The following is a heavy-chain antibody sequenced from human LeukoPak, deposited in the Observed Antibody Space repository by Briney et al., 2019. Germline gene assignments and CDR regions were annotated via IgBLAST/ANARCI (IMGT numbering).Heavy chain of an antibody. CDR3: ARGDYYYYYYMDV. CDR1: GGSISTYY. J-gene: IGHJ6*03. CDR2: IYYSGTT. Sequence: SETLSLTCTVSGGSISTYYWNWIRQPPGKGLEWIGYIYYSGTTNYNPSLKSRVSMSVDTSKTQFPLKLSSVTAADTAVYYCARGDYYYYYYMDVWGKGTTVTVSS. V-gene: IGHV4-59*01.